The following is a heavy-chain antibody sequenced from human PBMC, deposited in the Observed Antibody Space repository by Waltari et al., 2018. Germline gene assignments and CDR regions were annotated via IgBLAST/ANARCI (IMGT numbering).Heavy chain of an antibody. CDR2: IYTSGST. Sequence: QVQLQESGPGLVKPSETLSLTCTVSGGSISSYYWSWIRQPAGKGLEWIGRIYTSGSTNYNPSLKSRVTMSVDTSKNRFSLKLSSVTAADTAVYYCARASPRLRYGDRNYDWYFDLWGRGTLVTVSS. CDR3: ARASPRLRYGDRNYDWYFDL. CDR1: GGSISSYY. D-gene: IGHD4-17*01. J-gene: IGHJ2*01. V-gene: IGHV4-4*07.